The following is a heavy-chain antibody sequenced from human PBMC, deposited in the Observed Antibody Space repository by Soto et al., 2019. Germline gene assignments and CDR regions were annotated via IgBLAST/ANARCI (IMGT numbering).Heavy chain of an antibody. CDR2: ISAYNGDT. CDR3: ASKTVYTDV. CDR1: GYTFNTYA. D-gene: IGHD3-16*01. Sequence: QAQLVQSGAEVKKPGASVKVSCKASGYTFNTYAITWVRQAPGQGLEWVGGISAYNGDTSSAQSIQGRVTMTTDTSTNPAHMELRSLRNEDTDLYFCASKTVYTDVWGQGPSVTASS. J-gene: IGHJ6*02. V-gene: IGHV1-18*01.